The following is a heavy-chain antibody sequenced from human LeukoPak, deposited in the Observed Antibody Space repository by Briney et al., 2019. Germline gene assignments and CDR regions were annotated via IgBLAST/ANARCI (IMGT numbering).Heavy chain of an antibody. J-gene: IGHJ6*02. CDR1: GYTFTSYH. Sequence: ASVKVSCKASGYTFTSYHMHWVRQAPRQGLEWMGIINPSGGSTSYAQKFQGRVTMTRDTSTSTVYMELSSLRSEDTAVYYCAREGDIVVVPAAMSGMDVRGQGTTVTVSS. CDR2: INPSGGST. V-gene: IGHV1-46*01. D-gene: IGHD2-2*01. CDR3: AREGDIVVVPAAMSGMDV.